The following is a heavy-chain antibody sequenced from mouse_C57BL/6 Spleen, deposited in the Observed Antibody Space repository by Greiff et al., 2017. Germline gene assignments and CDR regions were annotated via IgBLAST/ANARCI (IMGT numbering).Heavy chain of an antibody. CDR3: ARHRGYDYDGYYAMDY. J-gene: IGHJ4*01. CDR2: IWSDGST. V-gene: IGHV2-6-1*01. Sequence: VKLVESGPGLVAPSQSLSITYTVSGFSLTSYGVHWVRQPPGKGLEWLVVIWSDGSTTYNSALKSRLSISKDNSKSQVFLKMNSLQTDDTAMYYCARHRGYDYDGYYAMDYWGQGTSVTVSS. CDR1: GFSLTSYG. D-gene: IGHD2-4*01.